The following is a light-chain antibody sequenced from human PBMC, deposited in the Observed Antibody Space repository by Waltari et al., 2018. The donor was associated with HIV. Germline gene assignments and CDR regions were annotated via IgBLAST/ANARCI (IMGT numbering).Light chain of an antibody. CDR2: KAS. CDR1: QSISSW. J-gene: IGKJ3*01. Sequence: DIQMTQSPSTLSASVGDRVTITCRASQSISSWLAWYQQKPGRAPKLLIYKASSLESGVPSRFIGSGSQTEFTLTISSLQPDDSATYYCQQYNSYSTFGPGTKVDIK. V-gene: IGKV1-5*03. CDR3: QQYNSYST.